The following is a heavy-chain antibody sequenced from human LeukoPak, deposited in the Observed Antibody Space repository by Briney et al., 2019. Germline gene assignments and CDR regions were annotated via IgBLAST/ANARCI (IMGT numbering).Heavy chain of an antibody. J-gene: IGHJ4*02. CDR2: ISYDGSNK. Sequence: GGSLRLSCAAPGFTFSSYGMHWVRQAPGKGLEWVAVISYDGSNKYYADSVKGRFTISRDNSKNTLYLQMNSLRAEDTAVYYCAKSLRPSTSHRQWQTFFDYWGQGTLVTVSS. CDR3: AKSLRPSTSHRQWQTFFDY. V-gene: IGHV3-30*18. CDR1: GFTFSSYG. D-gene: IGHD2-2*01.